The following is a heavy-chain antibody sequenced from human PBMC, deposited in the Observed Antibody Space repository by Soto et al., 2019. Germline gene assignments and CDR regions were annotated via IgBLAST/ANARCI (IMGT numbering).Heavy chain of an antibody. CDR2: IYYSGST. J-gene: IGHJ6*02. Sequence: PSETLCLTCTVSGGSISGYYGSWIRQPPGKGLEWIGYIYYSGSTNYNPSLKSRVTISVDTSKNQFSLKLSSVTAADTAVYYCARFYYGSGSYAYGMDVWGQGTTVTVSS. D-gene: IGHD3-10*01. CDR1: GGSISGYY. V-gene: IGHV4-59*08. CDR3: ARFYYGSGSYAYGMDV.